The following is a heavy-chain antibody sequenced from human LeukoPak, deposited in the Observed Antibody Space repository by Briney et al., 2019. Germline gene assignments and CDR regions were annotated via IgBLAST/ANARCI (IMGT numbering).Heavy chain of an antibody. Sequence: SETLSLTCAVYGGSFSGYYWSWIRQPPGKGLEWIGEINHSGSTNYNPSLKSRVTISVDTSKNQFSLKLNSVTAADTGVYYCARDRANNWNYRYNWFDPWGQGTLVTVSS. CDR2: INHSGST. CDR1: GGSFSGYY. D-gene: IGHD1-7*01. V-gene: IGHV4-34*01. J-gene: IGHJ5*02. CDR3: ARDRANNWNYRYNWFDP.